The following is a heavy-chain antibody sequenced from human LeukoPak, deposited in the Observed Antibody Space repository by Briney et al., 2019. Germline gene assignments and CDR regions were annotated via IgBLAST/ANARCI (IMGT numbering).Heavy chain of an antibody. CDR1: GFTFTSYG. Sequence: GTSLRLSCAASGFTFTSYGMHWVRQSPGKGLEWVALITYDGYYKYYSDSVKGRFTISSDTSKNTLYLQMNSLRAEDTAVYYCARDLSPVVRASPMGYWGQGTLVTVSS. V-gene: IGHV3-30*03. CDR3: ARDLSPVVRASPMGY. J-gene: IGHJ4*02. CDR2: ITYDGYYK. D-gene: IGHD3-10*01.